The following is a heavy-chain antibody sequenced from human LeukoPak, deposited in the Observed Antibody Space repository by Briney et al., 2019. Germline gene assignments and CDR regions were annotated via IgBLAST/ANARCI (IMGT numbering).Heavy chain of an antibody. D-gene: IGHD6-13*01. J-gene: IGHJ4*02. CDR2: VYGTGTT. CDR3: ATRPGGSTWYAVSDF. Sequence: PSETLSLTCTVSGVSMTDHYWSWIRQPPGKRLEWIGYVYGTGTTKYNPSLNSRVTMSVDTSKNQFSLRLTSVTAADTALYYCATRPGGSTWYAVSDFWSRGTLVTVSS. CDR1: GVSMTDHY. V-gene: IGHV4-59*11.